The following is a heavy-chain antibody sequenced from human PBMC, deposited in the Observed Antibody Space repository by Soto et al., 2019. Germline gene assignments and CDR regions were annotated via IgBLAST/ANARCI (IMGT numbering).Heavy chain of an antibody. J-gene: IGHJ4*02. CDR2: IRSKAYSYAT. Sequence: EVQLVESGGGLVQPGGSLKLSCATSGFTFSGSVIHWVRQASGKGLEWVGRIRSKAYSYATVYAASVKGRFTISRDDSKYMAYLQMNSLRTEDTAVYYCSRQNLSITVAAAINYWGPGSLVTVSS. CDR1: GFTFSGSV. V-gene: IGHV3-73*02. D-gene: IGHD6-19*01. CDR3: SRQNLSITVAAAINY.